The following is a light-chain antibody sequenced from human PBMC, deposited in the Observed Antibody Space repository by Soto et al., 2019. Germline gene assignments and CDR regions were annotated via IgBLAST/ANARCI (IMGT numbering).Light chain of an antibody. CDR2: AAS. V-gene: IGKV1-39*01. CDR1: QSISSY. Sequence: DIQMTQSPSSLSASVGDRVTITCRASQSISSYLNWYQQKPGKAPNLLIYAASSLQSGVPSRFSGSLSGTDFTLTISSLQPEDFATYYCQQSYSSSWTFGQGTTVEIK. J-gene: IGKJ1*01. CDR3: QQSYSSSWT.